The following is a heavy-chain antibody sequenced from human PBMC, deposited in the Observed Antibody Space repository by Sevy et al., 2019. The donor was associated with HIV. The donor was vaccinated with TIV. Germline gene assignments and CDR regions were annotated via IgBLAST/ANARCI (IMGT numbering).Heavy chain of an antibody. CDR1: GFKFSVYS. J-gene: IGHJ4*02. V-gene: IGHV3-48*02. Sequence: GGSLRLSCAASGFKFSVYSMNWVRQAPGKGLEWISYMTSDTSTIKYAESMKGGFTIYRNTARNSVYLQMNSMSDEETAVYYWAGSAEGHFDYWGQGTLVTVSS. CDR2: MTSDTSTI. CDR3: AGSAEGHFDY.